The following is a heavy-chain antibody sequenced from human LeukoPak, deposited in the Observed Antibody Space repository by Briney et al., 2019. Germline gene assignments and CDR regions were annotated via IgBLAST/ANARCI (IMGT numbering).Heavy chain of an antibody. Sequence: SETLSLTCAVYGGSFSGYYWSWIRQPPGKGLEWIGEINHSGSTNYNPSLKSRVTISVDTSKNQFSLKLSSVTAADTAVYYCARAELVPFPFDYWGQGTLVTVSS. V-gene: IGHV4-34*01. CDR3: ARAELVPFPFDY. CDR2: INHSGST. CDR1: GGSFSGYY. D-gene: IGHD6-13*01. J-gene: IGHJ4*02.